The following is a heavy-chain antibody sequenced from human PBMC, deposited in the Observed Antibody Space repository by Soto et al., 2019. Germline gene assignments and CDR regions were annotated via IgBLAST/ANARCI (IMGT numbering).Heavy chain of an antibody. V-gene: IGHV1-18*01. J-gene: IGHJ4*02. Sequence: ASVKVSCKASGYTFTSYGISWVRQAPGQGLEWKGWISGYNGNTNYAQKFQGRVTMTTDTSTSTAYMELRSLRSDDTAVYYCARDVGYGDPYYFDYWGQGTLVTVSS. CDR1: GYTFTSYG. CDR3: ARDVGYGDPYYFDY. D-gene: IGHD4-17*01. CDR2: ISGYNGNT.